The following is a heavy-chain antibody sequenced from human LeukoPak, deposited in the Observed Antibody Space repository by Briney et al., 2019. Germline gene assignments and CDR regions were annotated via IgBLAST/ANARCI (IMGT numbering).Heavy chain of an antibody. J-gene: IGHJ6*03. CDR2: ISYDGSNK. D-gene: IGHD3-3*01. CDR3: ARDGQYYDFWSGYYGGYYYYMDV. V-gene: IGHV3-30-3*01. CDR1: GFTFSSYA. Sequence: GGSLRLSCAASGFTFSSYAMHWVRQAPGKGLEWVAVISYDGSNKYYADSVKGRFTISRGNSKNTLYLQMNSLRAEDTAVYYCARDGQYYDFWSGYYGGYYYYMDVWGKGTTVTVSS.